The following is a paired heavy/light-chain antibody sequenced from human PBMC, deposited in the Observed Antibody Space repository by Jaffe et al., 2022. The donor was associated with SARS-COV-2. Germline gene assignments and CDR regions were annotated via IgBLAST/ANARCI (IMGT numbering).Heavy chain of an antibody. CDR2: ISSSSSGTTV. D-gene: IGHD2-15*01. J-gene: IGHJ6*03. Sequence: QVQLVESGGGLVKPGGSLRLSCAASGFTFSNYYMTWIRQAPGKGLEWVSYISSSSSGTTVYYADSVKGRFTISRDNAKNALYLQMNSLRAEDTAVYYCARGGYCSGGYCYSGYYYHYMDVWGKGTTVTVSS. CDR1: GFTFSNYY. V-gene: IGHV3-11*01. CDR3: ARGGYCSGGYCYSGYYYHYMDV.
Light chain of an antibody. CDR3: SSYAGSNNVI. J-gene: IGLJ2*01. V-gene: IGLV2-8*01. Sequence: QSALTQPPSASGSPGQSVTISCTGTSSDVGSYNYVSWYQQHPGKAPKLMIFEVSKRPSGVPDRFSGSKSGNTASLTVSGLQAEDEADYYCSSYAGSNNVIFGGGTKLTVL. CDR2: EVS. CDR1: SSDVGSYNY.